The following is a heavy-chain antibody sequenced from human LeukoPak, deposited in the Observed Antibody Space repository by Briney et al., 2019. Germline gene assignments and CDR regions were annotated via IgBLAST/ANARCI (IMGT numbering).Heavy chain of an antibody. J-gene: IGHJ3*02. D-gene: IGHD3-10*01. Sequence: SETLSLTCTVSGGSISSSSYYWGWIRQPPGKGLEWIGSIYYSGSTYYNPSLKSRVTISVDTSKNQFSLKLSSVTAADTAVYYCARDRAVHGSGSYYNVIIHGVFDIWGQGTMVTVSS. V-gene: IGHV4-39*07. CDR3: ARDRAVHGSGSYYNVIIHGVFDI. CDR1: GGSISSSSYY. CDR2: IYYSGST.